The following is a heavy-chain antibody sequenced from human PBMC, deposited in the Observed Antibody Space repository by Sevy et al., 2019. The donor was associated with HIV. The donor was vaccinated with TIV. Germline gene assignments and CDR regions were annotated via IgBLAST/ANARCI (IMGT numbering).Heavy chain of an antibody. CDR3: ARDLPPSSTTVAHFDY. V-gene: IGHV3-48*03. CDR2: ISNRGTNI. J-gene: IGHJ4*01. D-gene: IGHD4-17*01. Sequence: GGYLRLSCAASGFRFSSYEMNWVRQAPGKGLEWVASISNRGTNIYYADSVRGRFTISRDTAKNSLYLQMNSLRAEDTAVYYCARDLPPSSTTVAHFDYWGHGTLVTVSS. CDR1: GFRFSSYE.